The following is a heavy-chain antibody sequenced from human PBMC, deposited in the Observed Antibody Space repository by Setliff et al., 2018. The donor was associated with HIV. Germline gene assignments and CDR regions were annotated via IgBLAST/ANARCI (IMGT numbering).Heavy chain of an antibody. Sequence: SVKVSCKASGGTFSSYVISWVRQAPGQGPEWMGGIIPMYGVAHYAQKFQGRVTITTDESTSTAYMELSSLRSEDTAVYYCALPYCGGGNCWSSASLPPAGWFDPWGQGTLVTVSS. V-gene: IGHV1-69*05. CDR2: IIPMYGVA. CDR3: ALPYCGGGNCWSSASLPPAGWFDP. J-gene: IGHJ5*02. CDR1: GGTFSSYV. D-gene: IGHD2-15*01.